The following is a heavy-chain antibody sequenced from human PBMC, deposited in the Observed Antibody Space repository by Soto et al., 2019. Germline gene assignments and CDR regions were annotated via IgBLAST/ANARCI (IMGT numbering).Heavy chain of an antibody. J-gene: IGHJ6*02. V-gene: IGHV4-30-2*05. CDR1: GGSISSGGYS. Sequence: SETLSLTCAVSGGSISSGGYSWSWIRQPPGKGLEWIGYIYHSGSTYYNPSLKSRVTISVDTSKNQFSLKLSSVTAADTAVYYCARGTRITIFGVVEDYGMDVWGQGTTVTVSS. CDR2: IYHSGST. D-gene: IGHD3-3*01. CDR3: ARGTRITIFGVVEDYGMDV.